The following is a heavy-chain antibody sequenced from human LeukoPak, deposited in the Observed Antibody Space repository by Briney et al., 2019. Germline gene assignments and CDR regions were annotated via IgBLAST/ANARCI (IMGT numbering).Heavy chain of an antibody. CDR3: ARSPGGATPAPFDY. V-gene: IGHV4-4*07. CDR2: IYTSGST. D-gene: IGHD2-15*01. Sequence: PSETLSLTCTVSGGSISSYYWSWIRQPAGKGLEWIGRIYTSGSTNYNPSLKSRVTISVDKSKNQFSLKLSSVTAADTAVYYCARSPGGATPAPFDYRGQGTLVTVSS. J-gene: IGHJ4*02. CDR1: GGSISSYY.